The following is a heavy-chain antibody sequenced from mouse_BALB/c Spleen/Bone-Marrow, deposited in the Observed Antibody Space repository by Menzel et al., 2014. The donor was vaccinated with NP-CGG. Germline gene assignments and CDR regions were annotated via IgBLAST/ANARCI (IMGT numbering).Heavy chain of an antibody. Sequence: EVKLMESGPGLVKPSQSLPLTCSVTGYSITSGYYWNWIRQFPGNKLEWMGYISYDGSNNYSPSLKNRISITRDTSKNRFFLKLNSVTTEVTATYYCARGFITTVVPFAYWGQGTLVTVSA. D-gene: IGHD1-1*01. J-gene: IGHJ3*01. CDR2: ISYDGSN. CDR1: GYSITSGYY. CDR3: ARGFITTVVPFAY. V-gene: IGHV3-6*02.